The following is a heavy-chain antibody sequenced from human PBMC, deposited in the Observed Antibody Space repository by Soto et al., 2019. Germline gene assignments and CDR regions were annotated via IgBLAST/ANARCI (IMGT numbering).Heavy chain of an antibody. D-gene: IGHD5-12*01. CDR3: ARTRYGYAADY. CDR1: GGSISSSSYY. J-gene: IGHJ4*02. Sequence: SETLSLTCTVSGGSISSSSYYWGWIREPPGKGLDWLGSIYYSGSTYYNPSLKSRVTISVHTSKNQFSLKLSSVTAADTAVHYCARTRYGYAADYWCQGTLVTVSS. CDR2: IYYSGST. V-gene: IGHV4-39*01.